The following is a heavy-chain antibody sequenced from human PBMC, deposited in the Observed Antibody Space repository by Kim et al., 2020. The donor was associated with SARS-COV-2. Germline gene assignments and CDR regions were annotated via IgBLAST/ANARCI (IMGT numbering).Heavy chain of an antibody. CDR2: ISYDGSNK. V-gene: IGHV3-30*18. D-gene: IGHD6-13*01. J-gene: IGHJ4*02. Sequence: GGSLRLSCAASGFTFSSYGMHWVRQAPGKGLEWVAVISYDGSNKYYADSVKGRFTISRDNSKNTLYLQMNSLRAEDTAVYYCAKDIDGTAAGTFDYWGQG. CDR1: GFTFSSYG. CDR3: AKDIDGTAAGTFDY.